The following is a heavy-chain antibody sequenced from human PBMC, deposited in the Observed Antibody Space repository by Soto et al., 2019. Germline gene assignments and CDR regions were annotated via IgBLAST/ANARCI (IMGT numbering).Heavy chain of an antibody. CDR2: ISSSGSTI. D-gene: IGHD4-17*01. J-gene: IGHJ5*02. CDR3: ARGDYGDPWAEGEYGNWFDP. V-gene: IGHV3-48*03. Sequence: GGSLRLSCAASGFTFSSYEMNWVRQAPGKGLEWVSYISSSGSTIYYADSVKGRFTISRDNAKNSLYLQMNSLRAEDTAVYYCARGDYGDPWAEGEYGNWFDPWGQGTLVTVSS. CDR1: GFTFSSYE.